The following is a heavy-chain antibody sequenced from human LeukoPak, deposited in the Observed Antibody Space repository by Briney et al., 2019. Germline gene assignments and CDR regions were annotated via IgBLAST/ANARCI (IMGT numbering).Heavy chain of an antibody. J-gene: IGHJ4*02. CDR2: INPNSGGT. CDR1: GYTFTGYY. V-gene: IGHV1-2*02. D-gene: IGHD3-22*01. Sequence: ASVKVSCKASGYTFTGYYMHWVRQAPGQGLEWMGWINPNSGGTNYAQKLQGRVTMTRDTSISTAYMELSRLRSDDTAVYYCARVLNYYDSSGYDHWGQGTLVTVSS. CDR3: ARVLNYYDSSGYDH.